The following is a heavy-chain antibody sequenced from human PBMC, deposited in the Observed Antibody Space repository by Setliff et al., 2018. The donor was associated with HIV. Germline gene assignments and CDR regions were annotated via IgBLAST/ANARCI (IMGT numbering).Heavy chain of an antibody. D-gene: IGHD1-26*01. J-gene: IGHJ4*02. CDR3: ARDNREGVGTPYYFDY. Sequence: ASVKVSCKASGYTFTNYDINWVRQATGQGLEWMGWMNPNSGNTGYAQKFQGRVTITVTPSISTAYMELSSLRSEDTAVYYCARDNREGVGTPYYFDYWGQGTQVTVSS. CDR1: GYTFTNYD. V-gene: IGHV1-8*03. CDR2: MNPNSGNT.